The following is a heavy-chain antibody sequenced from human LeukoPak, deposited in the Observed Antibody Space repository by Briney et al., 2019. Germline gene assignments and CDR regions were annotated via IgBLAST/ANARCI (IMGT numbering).Heavy chain of an antibody. D-gene: IGHD1-26*01. J-gene: IGHJ4*02. CDR2: ISGGGGST. Sequence: GGSLRLSCAASGFTFTSYSMNWVRQAPGKGLEWVSTISGGGGSTYYANSVKGRFTISRDNSKNTLYLQVNSLRAEDTAVYYCAKGGKWDVTPFDYWGQGTLVTVSS. V-gene: IGHV3-23*01. CDR3: AKGGKWDVTPFDY. CDR1: GFTFTSYS.